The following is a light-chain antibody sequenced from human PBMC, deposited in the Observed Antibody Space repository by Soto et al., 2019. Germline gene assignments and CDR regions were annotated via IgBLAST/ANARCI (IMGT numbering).Light chain of an antibody. CDR1: QGIRNA. V-gene: IGKV1-17*01. CDR2: GAS. J-gene: IGKJ1*01. CDR3: LQRNSYPPT. Sequence: DIQMAQSPSSLSASVGDRVTITCRASQGIRNALGWYQQKPGKAPKRLIYGASSLQSGVPSRFSGSGSGTEFSLTSSSLQPEDFATYFCLQRNSYPPTFGQGTKVEIK.